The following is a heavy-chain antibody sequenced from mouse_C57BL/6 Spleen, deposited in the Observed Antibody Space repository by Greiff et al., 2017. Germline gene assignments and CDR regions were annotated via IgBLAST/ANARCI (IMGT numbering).Heavy chain of an antibody. J-gene: IGHJ2*01. V-gene: IGHV14-3*01. CDR1: GFTIKNTY. D-gene: IGHD4-1*01. CDR3: ASAGTDY. CDR2: IDPANGTT. Sequence: VQLKQSVAELVRPGASVKFSCTASGFTIKNTYMPWVKQRPEQSLEWIGRIDPANGTTKYAPKFQGKATITADTSSNPAYLHLSSLTSEDTAIYYCASAGTDYWGQGTTLTVSA.